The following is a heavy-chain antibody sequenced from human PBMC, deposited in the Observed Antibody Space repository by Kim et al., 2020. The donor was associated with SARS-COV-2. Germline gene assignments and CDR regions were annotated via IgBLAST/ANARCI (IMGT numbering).Heavy chain of an antibody. D-gene: IGHD3-10*01. CDR1: GGSFSGYY. CDR2: INHSGST. J-gene: IGHJ6*02. CDR3: ARMLYYGSGSYYYYYYGMDV. V-gene: IGHV4-34*01. Sequence: SETLSLTCAVYGGSFSGYYWSWIRQPPGKGLEWIGEINHSGSTNYNPSIKSRVTISVDTSKNQFSLKLSSVTAADTAVYYCARMLYYGSGSYYYYYYGMDVWGQGTTVTVSS.